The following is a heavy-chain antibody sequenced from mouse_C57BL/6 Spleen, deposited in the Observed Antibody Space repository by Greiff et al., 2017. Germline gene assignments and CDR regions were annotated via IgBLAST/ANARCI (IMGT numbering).Heavy chain of an antibody. J-gene: IGHJ2*01. D-gene: IGHD2-3*01. CDR1: GYTFTSYW. V-gene: IGHV1-69*01. Sequence: QVQLQQPGAELVMPGASVKLSCKASGYTFTSYWMHWVKQRPGQGLEWIGEIDPSDSYTNYNQKFKGKSTLTVDKSSSTAYMQLSSLTSAVSSVYYCARWGDGYYIDDWGQGTTLTVSS. CDR2: IDPSDSYT. CDR3: ARWGDGYYIDD.